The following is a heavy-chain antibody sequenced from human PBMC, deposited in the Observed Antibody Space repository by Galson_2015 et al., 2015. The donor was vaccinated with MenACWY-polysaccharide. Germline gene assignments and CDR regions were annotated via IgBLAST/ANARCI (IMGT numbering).Heavy chain of an antibody. Sequence: SLRLSCADSGFTFSSYAINWVRQAPGKGLEWVAGISSSGGSTQFAGSVKGRFTISRDNSKKTVYLQMNSLRAEDTAEYYCAKGLGSFDFWGQGTLVTVSS. V-gene: IGHV3-23*01. CDR3: AKGLGSFDF. J-gene: IGHJ4*02. CDR2: ISSSGGST. D-gene: IGHD3-10*01. CDR1: GFTFSSYA.